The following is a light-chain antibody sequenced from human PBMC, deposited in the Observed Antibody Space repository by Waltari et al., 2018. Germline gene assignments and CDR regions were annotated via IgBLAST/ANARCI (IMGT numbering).Light chain of an antibody. CDR2: SNN. Sequence: QSVLPQPPSASGTPGQRVTISCSGSSSNIGSNTVNWYQQLPGTAPKLLIYSNNRRPSGVPDRFSGSKSGTSASLAISGLQSEDEADYYCAAWDDSLNGHVVFGGGTKLTVL. CDR1: SSNIGSNT. CDR3: AAWDDSLNGHVV. V-gene: IGLV1-44*01. J-gene: IGLJ2*01.